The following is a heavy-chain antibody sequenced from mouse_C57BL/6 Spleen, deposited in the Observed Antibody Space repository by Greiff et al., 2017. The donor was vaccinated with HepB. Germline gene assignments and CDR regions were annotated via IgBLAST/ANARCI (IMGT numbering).Heavy chain of an antibody. CDR2: IDPANGNT. CDR3: ARGDYYGSSPYWYFDV. D-gene: IGHD1-1*01. J-gene: IGHJ1*03. V-gene: IGHV14-3*01. CDR1: GFNIKNTY. Sequence: VHVKQSVAELVRPGASVKLSCTASGFNIKNTYMHWVKQRPEQGLEWIGRIDPANGNTKYAPKFQGKATITADTSSNTAYLQLSSLTSEDTAIYYCARGDYYGSSPYWYFDVWGTGTTVTVSS.